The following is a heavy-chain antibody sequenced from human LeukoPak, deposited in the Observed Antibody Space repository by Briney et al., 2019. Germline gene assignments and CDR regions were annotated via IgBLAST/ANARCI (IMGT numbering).Heavy chain of an antibody. CDR2: FYTSGST. J-gene: IGHJ4*02. CDR3: ARGPYAWGYIDY. CDR1: GYSISSGYY. Sequence: PSETLSLTCAVSGYSISSGYYWGWIRQPAGKGLEWIGRFYTSGSTNYNPSLKSRVTISVDTSKNQFSLKLSSVTAADTAVYFCARGPYAWGYIDYWGQGTLVTVSS. V-gene: IGHV4-61*02. D-gene: IGHD7-27*01.